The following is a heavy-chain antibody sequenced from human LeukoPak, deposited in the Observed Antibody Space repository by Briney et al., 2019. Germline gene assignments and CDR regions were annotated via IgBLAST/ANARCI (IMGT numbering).Heavy chain of an antibody. D-gene: IGHD2-8*01. J-gene: IGHJ4*02. Sequence: GASVKVSCKASGYTFTSYDINWVRQATGQGLEWMGWMNPNSGNTGYAQKFQGRVTITRNTSISTAYMELSSLRSEDTAVYYCARVPRYCTNGVCSLNYWGQGTLVTVSS. V-gene: IGHV1-8*03. CDR1: GYTFTSYD. CDR3: ARVPRYCTNGVCSLNY. CDR2: MNPNSGNT.